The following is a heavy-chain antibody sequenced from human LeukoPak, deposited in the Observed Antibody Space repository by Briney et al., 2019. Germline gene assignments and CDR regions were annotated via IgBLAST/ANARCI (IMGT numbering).Heavy chain of an antibody. Sequence: SVKVSCKASGGTFSSYAISWVRQAPGQGLEWMGRIIPILGIANYAQKFQGRVTITADKSTSTAYMELSSLRSEDTAVYYCARESPPYCSGGSCYSLAAFDIWGQGTMVTVSS. CDR2: IIPILGIA. CDR1: GGTFSSYA. J-gene: IGHJ3*02. CDR3: ARESPPYCSGGSCYSLAAFDI. D-gene: IGHD2-15*01. V-gene: IGHV1-69*04.